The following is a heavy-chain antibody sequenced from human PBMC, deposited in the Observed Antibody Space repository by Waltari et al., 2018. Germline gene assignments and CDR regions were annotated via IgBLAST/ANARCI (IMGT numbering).Heavy chain of an antibody. CDR3: AARNYHDSGHYGVAY. D-gene: IGHD3-22*01. V-gene: IGHV3-23*01. Sequence: EVQLLESGGGLVQPGGSLRLSCAASGFTFSNYAMSWVRQAPGKGLDWVSSISGNGYNTYYADSEKGRFTISRDNSKNTLFLQVSSLRAEDTAVYYCAARNYHDSGHYGVAYWGQGTLVTVSS. J-gene: IGHJ4*02. CDR1: GFTFSNYA. CDR2: ISGNGYNT.